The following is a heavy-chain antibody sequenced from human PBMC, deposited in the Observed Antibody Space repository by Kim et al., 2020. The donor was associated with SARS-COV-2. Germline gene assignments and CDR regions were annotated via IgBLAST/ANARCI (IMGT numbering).Heavy chain of an antibody. J-gene: IGHJ4*02. CDR1: GFTFGDYA. CDR3: AKDMAGYCSSTSCSPFDY. CDR2: ISWNSGSI. Sequence: GGSLRLSCAASGFTFGDYAMHWVRQAPGKGLEWVSGISWNSGSIGYADSVKGRFTISRDNAKNSLYLQMNSLRAEDTALYYCAKDMAGYCSSTSCSPFDYWGKETLVPVSS. V-gene: IGHV3-9*01. D-gene: IGHD2-2*03.